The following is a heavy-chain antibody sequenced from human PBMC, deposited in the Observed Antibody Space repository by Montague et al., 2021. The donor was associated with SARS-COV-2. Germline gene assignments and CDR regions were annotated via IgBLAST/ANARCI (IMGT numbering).Heavy chain of an antibody. J-gene: IGHJ3*01. Sequence: SETLSLTCTASGGSISSGYFYWSWIRQPAGKGLEWIGSIYYTGNTYYNPSLKSRVTISVVTSKNHFTLKLSSVTAAETAVYYCARLKRYFDSSGSPSAFDFWGQGTKVTVSS. V-gene: IGHV4-39*02. CDR1: GGSISSGYFY. CDR2: IYYTGNT. D-gene: IGHD3-22*01. CDR3: ARLKRYFDSSGSPSAFDF.